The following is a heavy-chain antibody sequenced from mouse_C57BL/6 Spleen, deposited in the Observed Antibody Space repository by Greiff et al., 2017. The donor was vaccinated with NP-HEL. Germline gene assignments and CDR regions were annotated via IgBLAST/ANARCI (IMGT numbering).Heavy chain of an antibody. CDR2: IHPNSGST. CDR3: AKKSITGTAYYFDY. V-gene: IGHV1-64*01. D-gene: IGHD4-1*01. CDR1: GYTFTSYW. J-gene: IGHJ2*01. Sequence: QVHVKQPGAELVKPGASVKLSCKASGYTFTSYWMHWVKQRPGQGLEWIGMIHPNSGSTNYNEKLKSKATLPVDKSSNTAYMQLSSLTSGDSAVDDCAKKSITGTAYYFDYWGQGTTLTVSS.